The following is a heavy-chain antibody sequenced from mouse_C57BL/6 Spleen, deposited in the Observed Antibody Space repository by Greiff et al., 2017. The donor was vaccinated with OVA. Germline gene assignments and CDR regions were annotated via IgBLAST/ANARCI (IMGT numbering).Heavy chain of an antibody. CDR3: ARYYGSRRGYFDV. CDR1: GYTFTSYW. Sequence: VQLQQPGAELVRPGTSVKLSCKASGYTFTSYWMHWVKQRPGQGLEWIGVIDPSDSYTNYNQKFKGKATLTVDTSSSTAYMQLSSLTSEDSAVYYCARYYGSRRGYFDVWGTGTTVTVSS. J-gene: IGHJ1*03. V-gene: IGHV1-59*01. D-gene: IGHD1-1*01. CDR2: IDPSDSYT.